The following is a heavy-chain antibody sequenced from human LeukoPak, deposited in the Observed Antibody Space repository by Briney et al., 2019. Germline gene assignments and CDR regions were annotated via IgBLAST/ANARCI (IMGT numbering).Heavy chain of an antibody. D-gene: IGHD4-11*01. CDR3: ARDSDYSGNGNGDWFDP. Sequence: ASVTVSCKASGFRFTSFGVSWVRQAPGQGLEWMGWISTYIGVTHYAEKFEDRVTMTIDTSTTTAYMELRSLRYDDTAVYYCARDSDYSGNGNGDWFDPWGQGTVVTVSS. CDR1: GFRFTSFG. CDR2: ISTYIGVT. V-gene: IGHV1-18*04. J-gene: IGHJ5*02.